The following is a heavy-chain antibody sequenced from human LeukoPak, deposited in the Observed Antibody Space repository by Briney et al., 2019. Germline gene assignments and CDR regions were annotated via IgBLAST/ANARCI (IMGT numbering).Heavy chain of an antibody. J-gene: IGHJ6*03. CDR1: GFTFSSYA. D-gene: IGHD4-17*01. CDR3: ASVVGDYMDV. V-gene: IGHV3-23*01. CDR2: ISGSGGST. Sequence: PGGSLRLSCAASGFTFSSYAITWVRQAPGKGLEWVSGISGSGGSTYYADSVKGRFTISRDNSKNTLYLQMNSLRAEDTAVYYCASVVGDYMDVWGKGTTVTVSS.